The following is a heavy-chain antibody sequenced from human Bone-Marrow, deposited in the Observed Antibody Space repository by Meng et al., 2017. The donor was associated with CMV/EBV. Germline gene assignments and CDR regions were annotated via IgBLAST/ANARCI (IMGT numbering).Heavy chain of an antibody. CDR1: GGSISSYY. CDR2: IFYSGST. CDR3: ASVWSGYFDYFDY. J-gene: IGHJ4*02. D-gene: IGHD3-3*01. Sequence: SETLSLTCTVSGGSISSYYWSWIRQSPGKGLEWIGYIFYSGSTNYNPSLKSRVTISVDTSKNQFSLKVSSVTAADTAVYYCASVWSGYFDYFDYWGQGTLVTVSS. V-gene: IGHV4-59*12.